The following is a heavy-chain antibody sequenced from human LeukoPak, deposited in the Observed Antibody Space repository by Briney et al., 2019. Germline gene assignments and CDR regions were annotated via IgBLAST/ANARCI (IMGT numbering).Heavy chain of an antibody. J-gene: IGHJ4*02. Sequence: GGSLRLSCAASGFTFSDYYMSWIRQAPGKGLEWVSYISSSGSTIYYADSVKGRFTISRDNAKNSLYPQMNSLRAEDTAVYYCARIIRDSSGYLDHYYFDYWGQGTLVTVSS. V-gene: IGHV3-11*01. CDR3: ARIIRDSSGYLDHYYFDY. CDR1: GFTFSDYY. D-gene: IGHD3-22*01. CDR2: ISSSGSTI.